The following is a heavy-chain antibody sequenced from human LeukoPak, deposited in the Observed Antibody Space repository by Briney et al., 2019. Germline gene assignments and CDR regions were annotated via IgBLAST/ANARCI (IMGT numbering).Heavy chain of an antibody. CDR2: ISGSTKSV. V-gene: IGHV3-21*01. J-gene: IGHJ4*02. CDR3: ARDTYSSGSYNA. CDR1: GFTFSDFG. D-gene: IGHD1-26*01. Sequence: GGSLRLSCAVSGFTFSDFGMSWVRQAPGKGLEWVSSISGSTKSVYYADSVRGRFTISRDNAQNSLSLQLNSLRVEDTAVYYCARDTYSSGSYNAWGQGTLAIVSS.